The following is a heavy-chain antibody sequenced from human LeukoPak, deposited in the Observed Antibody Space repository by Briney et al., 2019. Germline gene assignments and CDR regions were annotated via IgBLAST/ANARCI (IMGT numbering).Heavy chain of an antibody. CDR3: ASDYSGSYNWFDP. D-gene: IGHD1-26*01. CDR2: IYYSGST. J-gene: IGHJ5*02. Sequence: SETLSLTCTVSGGSISSSSYYWGWIRQPPGKGLEWIGSIYYSGSTYYNPSLKSRVTISVDTSKNQFSLKLSSVTAADTAVYYCASDYSGSYNWFDPWGQGTLVTVSS. CDR1: GGSISSSSYY. V-gene: IGHV4-39*01.